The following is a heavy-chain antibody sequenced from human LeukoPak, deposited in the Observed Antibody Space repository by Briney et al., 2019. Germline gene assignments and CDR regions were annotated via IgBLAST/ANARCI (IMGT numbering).Heavy chain of an antibody. CDR2: IKPDGTTK. CDR1: GFPFSSYS. V-gene: IGHV3-7*03. J-gene: IGHJ4*02. CDR3: ARSIPYGTTWYGRSDY. Sequence: GGSLRLSCAASGFPFSSYSMTWVRQAPGKGLEWVANIKPDGTTKFYVDSVKGRFTISRDSALNSLYLQMNSLRAEDTAIYYCARSIPYGTTWYGRSDYWGQGTLVTVSS. D-gene: IGHD6-13*01.